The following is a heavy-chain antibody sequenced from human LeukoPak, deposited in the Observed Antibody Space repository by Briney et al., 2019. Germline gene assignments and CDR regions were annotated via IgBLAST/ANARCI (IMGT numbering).Heavy chain of an antibody. CDR3: ARDDSSGWYYFDY. CDR2: INPNSGGT. V-gene: IGHV1-2*02. J-gene: IGHJ4*02. CDR1: GYTFTGYY. D-gene: IGHD6-19*01. Sequence: ASVKVSCKASGYTFTGYYMHWLRQAPGQGLEWMGWINPNSGGTNYAQKFQGRVTMTRDTSISTAYMELSRLRSDDTAVYYCARDDSSGWYYFDYWGQGTLVTVSS.